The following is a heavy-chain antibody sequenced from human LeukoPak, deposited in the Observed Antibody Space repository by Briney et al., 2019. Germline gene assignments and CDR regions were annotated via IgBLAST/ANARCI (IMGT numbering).Heavy chain of an antibody. CDR3: ARAPGYGAAYYFDY. CDR1: EFSVGSNY. V-gene: IGHV3-30*03. D-gene: IGHD1-1*01. Sequence: GGSLRLSCAASEFSVGSNYMTWVRQAPGKGLEWVAVVSYDGSYKYYADSVKGRFTISRDNSKNTLYLQMNSLRAEDTAVYYCARAPGYGAAYYFDYWGQGTLVTVSS. J-gene: IGHJ4*02. CDR2: VSYDGSYK.